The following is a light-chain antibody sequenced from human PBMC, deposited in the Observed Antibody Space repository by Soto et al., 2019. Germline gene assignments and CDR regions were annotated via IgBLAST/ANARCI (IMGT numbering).Light chain of an antibody. V-gene: IGKV3-20*01. J-gene: IGKJ4*01. Sequence: EVVLTQSPGTLSLSPGGRAALSCRASQAVSSILLAWYQQKPGQAPRLLIYGASSRATGIPDRFSGSGSGTDFTLTVSRLEPEDFAVYYCQQHGTSPIFGGGTKVDIK. CDR3: QQHGTSPI. CDR2: GAS. CDR1: QAVSSIL.